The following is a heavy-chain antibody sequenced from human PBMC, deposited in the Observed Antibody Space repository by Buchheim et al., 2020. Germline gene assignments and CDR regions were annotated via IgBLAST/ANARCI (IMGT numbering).Heavy chain of an antibody. CDR1: GGSISSGGYY. Sequence: QVQLQESGPGLVKPSQTLSLTCTVSGGSISSGGYYWSWSRQHPGKGLEWIGYIYYSGSTYYNPSLTSRVTISVDTSKNQFSLKLSSVTAADTAVYYCARGRGNRYYYDSSGTAYFDYWGQGTL. CDR3: ARGRGNRYYYDSSGTAYFDY. CDR2: IYYSGST. D-gene: IGHD3-22*01. V-gene: IGHV4-31*03. J-gene: IGHJ4*02.